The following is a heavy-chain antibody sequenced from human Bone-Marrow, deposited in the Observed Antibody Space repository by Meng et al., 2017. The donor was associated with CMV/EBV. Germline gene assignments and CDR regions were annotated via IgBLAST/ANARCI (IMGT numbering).Heavy chain of an antibody. V-gene: IGHV4-34*01. Sequence: SAPLALPSAGCGGSFRAYYWSWNRQPPGKGLEWVGDINHSGRTTYSPSLKSRVTISVDASRKQFSLKLSSVTAADTAVYYCAGHMGEYYDILTGMGGWFDPWGQGTLVTVSS. J-gene: IGHJ5*02. D-gene: IGHD3-9*01. CDR3: AGHMGEYYDILTGMGGWFDP. CDR1: GGSFRAYY. CDR2: INHSGRT.